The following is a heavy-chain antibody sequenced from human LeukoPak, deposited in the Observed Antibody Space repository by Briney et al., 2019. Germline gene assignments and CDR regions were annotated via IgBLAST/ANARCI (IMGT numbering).Heavy chain of an antibody. V-gene: IGHV1-46*01. Sequence: ASVKVSCKASGYTFTSYYMHWVRQAPGQGLEWMGIINPSGGSRSYAQKFQGRVTMTRDTSTNTVYMELSSLRSEDTAVYYCARAIYCGGDCSDDAFDIWGQGTMVTVSS. J-gene: IGHJ3*02. CDR2: INPSGGSR. CDR1: GYTFTSYY. D-gene: IGHD2-21*02. CDR3: ARAIYCGGDCSDDAFDI.